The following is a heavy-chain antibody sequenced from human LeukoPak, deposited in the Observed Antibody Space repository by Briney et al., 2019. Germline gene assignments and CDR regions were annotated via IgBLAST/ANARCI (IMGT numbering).Heavy chain of an antibody. CDR1: RYTFNGYS. J-gene: IGHJ4*02. D-gene: IGHD1-26*01. CDR3: ATRGSYRIIDF. V-gene: IGHV1-2*02. CDR2: INPNSGAT. Sequence: ASVTVSCTASRYTFNGYSMHWVRQAPGKGLEWMGWINPNSGATNYAQKFQGRVTMTRDTSISTAYMELSRLRSDDTAVYYCATRGSYRIIDFLGQGTLVTVSS.